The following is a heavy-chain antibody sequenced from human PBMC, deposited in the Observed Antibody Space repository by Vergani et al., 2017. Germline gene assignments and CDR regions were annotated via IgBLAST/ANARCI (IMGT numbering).Heavy chain of an antibody. CDR3: ARDGVSKYDYIWGSYRFDP. CDR2: IYYSGST. V-gene: IGHV4-59*01. CDR1: GGSISSYY. J-gene: IGHJ5*02. D-gene: IGHD3-16*02. Sequence: QVQLQESGPGLVKPSETLSLTCTVSGGSISSYYWSWIRQPPGKGLEWIGYIYYSGSTNYNPSLKSRVTISFDTSKNQFSLKLSSVTAADTAVDYFARDGVSKYDYIWGSYRFDPGGQGTLVTVSS.